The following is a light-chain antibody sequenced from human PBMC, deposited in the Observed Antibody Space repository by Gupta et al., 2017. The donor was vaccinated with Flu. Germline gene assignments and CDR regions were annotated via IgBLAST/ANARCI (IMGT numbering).Light chain of an antibody. V-gene: IGKV1-5*03. CDR2: QAS. J-gene: IGKJ1*01. CDR1: QSINDW. Sequence: DIQMTQSPSTLSAYVGDRVTINCRASQSINDWLAWYQQKPGKAPKLLIYQASNLESWVPSRFSGSGSGTEFALTISSLQPDDFATYYCQRDIIYPQPFGQGTRVEVK. CDR3: QRDIIYPQP.